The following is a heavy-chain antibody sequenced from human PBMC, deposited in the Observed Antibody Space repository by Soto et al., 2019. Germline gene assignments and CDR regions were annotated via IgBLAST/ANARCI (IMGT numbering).Heavy chain of an antibody. CDR3: AGGAAGTIDY. V-gene: IGHV4-34*01. Sequence: SETLSLTCAVYGGSFSGYYWSWIRQPPGKGLEWIGEINHSGSTYYNPSLKSRVTISVDTSKNQFSLKLSSVTAADTAVYYCAGGAAGTIDYWGQGTLVTVSS. CDR1: GGSFSGYY. D-gene: IGHD6-13*01. J-gene: IGHJ4*02. CDR2: INHSGST.